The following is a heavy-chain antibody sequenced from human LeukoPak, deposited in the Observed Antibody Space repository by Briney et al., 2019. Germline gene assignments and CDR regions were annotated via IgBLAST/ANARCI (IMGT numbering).Heavy chain of an antibody. CDR1: GGTFSSYA. CDR2: IIPIFGTA. CDR3: ARDSTSIAAAGTLTNWFDP. D-gene: IGHD6-13*01. V-gene: IGHV1-69*06. Sequence: GAPVKVSCKASGGTFSSYAISWVRQAPGQGLEWMGGIIPIFGTANYAQKFQGRVTITADKSTSTAYMELSSLRSEDTAVYYCARDSTSIAAAGTLTNWFDPWGQGTLVTVSS. J-gene: IGHJ5*02.